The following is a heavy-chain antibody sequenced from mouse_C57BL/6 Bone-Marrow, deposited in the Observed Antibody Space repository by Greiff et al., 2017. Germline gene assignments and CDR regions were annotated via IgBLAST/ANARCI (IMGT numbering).Heavy chain of an antibody. CDR2: IDPSDSYT. V-gene: IGHV1-50*01. CDR1: GYNFTSYW. J-gene: IGHJ2*01. Sequence: QVQLQQSGAELVKPGASVKLSCKASGYNFTSYWMQWVKQRPGQGLEWIGEIDPSDSYTNYNQKFKGKATLTVDTSSSTAYMQLSSLTSEDSAVYYCARSTGYVDYFDYWGQGTTLTVSS. CDR3: ARSTGYVDYFDY. D-gene: IGHD3-2*02.